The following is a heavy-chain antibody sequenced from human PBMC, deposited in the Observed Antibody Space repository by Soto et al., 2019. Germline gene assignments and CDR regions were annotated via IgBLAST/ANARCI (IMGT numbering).Heavy chain of an antibody. D-gene: IGHD3-16*01. CDR1: GYTFTGYY. CDR2: INPKSGGA. CDR3: ARDYYDGSASYGIEF. J-gene: IGHJ3*01. Sequence: QVHLVQSGAEVKKPGASVKVSCKASGYTFTGYYIHWVRQAPGQGLEWMGWINPKSGGANIAQKLQVWVTMNRDTSISTTYMELSNLRSNDTAVYYCARDYYDGSASYGIEFWGQGTMGTVAS. V-gene: IGHV1-2*04.